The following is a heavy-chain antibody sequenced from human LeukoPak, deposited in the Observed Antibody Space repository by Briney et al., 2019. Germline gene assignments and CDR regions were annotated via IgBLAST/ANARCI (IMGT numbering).Heavy chain of an antibody. J-gene: IGHJ4*02. CDR3: ATKGPRRGYFDY. CDR2: IYYTGST. V-gene: IGHV4-59*01. Sequence: SWXRQPPGKXLXGIGYIYYTGSTNYNPSLKSRVTISVDMSKNQFSLKLTSVTAADTAVYYCATKGPRRGYFDYWGQGTLVAVSS.